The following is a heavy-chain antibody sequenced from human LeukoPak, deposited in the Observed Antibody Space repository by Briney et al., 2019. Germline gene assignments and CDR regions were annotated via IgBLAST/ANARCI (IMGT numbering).Heavy chain of an antibody. CDR2: IWHDGSHK. CDR3: AREIFGSGSYPDL. J-gene: IGHJ4*02. Sequence: QPGRSMRLSCAASGFNFDTYAMHWVRQAPGQGLEWVALIWHDGSHKFYSNSVRGQFTISRDNSKNTGYLQMNNLRPDDTAVYYCAREIFGSGSYPDLWGEGTLVTVSA. D-gene: IGHD3-10*01. CDR1: GFNFDTYA. V-gene: IGHV3-33*01.